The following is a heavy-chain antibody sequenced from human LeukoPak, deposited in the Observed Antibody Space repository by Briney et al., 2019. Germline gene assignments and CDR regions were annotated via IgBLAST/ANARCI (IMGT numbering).Heavy chain of an antibody. D-gene: IGHD5-24*01. CDR2: IYSGGST. Sequence: KASETLSLTCAVYGGSSSGYYWSWIRQPPGKGLEWIGYIYSGGSTNYNPSLKSRVTISVDTSKNQFSLKLSSVTAADTAVYYCASSLIRDGYNVDYWGQGTLVTVSS. CDR3: ASSLIRDGYNVDY. CDR1: GGSSSGYY. V-gene: IGHV4-59*01. J-gene: IGHJ4*02.